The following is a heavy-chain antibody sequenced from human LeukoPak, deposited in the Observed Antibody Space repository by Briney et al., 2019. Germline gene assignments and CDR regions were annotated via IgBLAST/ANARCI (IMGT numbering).Heavy chain of an antibody. J-gene: IGHJ4*02. Sequence: GASVKVSCKASGYTFTSYGISWVRQAPGQGLEWMGWISAYNGNTNYAQKLQGRVTMTEDTSTDTAYMELSSLRSEDTAVYYCATDHQDPRDYWGQGTLVTVSS. D-gene: IGHD2-2*01. CDR3: ATDHQDPRDY. V-gene: IGHV1-18*01. CDR2: ISAYNGNT. CDR1: GYTFTSYG.